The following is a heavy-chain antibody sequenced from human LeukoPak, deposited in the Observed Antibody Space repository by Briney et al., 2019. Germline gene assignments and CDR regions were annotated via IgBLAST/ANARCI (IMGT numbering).Heavy chain of an antibody. D-gene: IGHD2-2*02. J-gene: IGHJ4*02. CDR3: AKIEGIDCSSTSCYTDTFDY. V-gene: IGHV3-30*18. CDR2: ISYDGSNK. Sequence: GGSLRLSCAASGFTFSSYGMHWVHQAPGKGLEWVAVISYDGSNKYYADSVKGRFTISRDNSKNTLYLQMNSLRAEDTAVYYCAKIEGIDCSSTSCYTDTFDYWGQGTLVTVSS. CDR1: GFTFSSYG.